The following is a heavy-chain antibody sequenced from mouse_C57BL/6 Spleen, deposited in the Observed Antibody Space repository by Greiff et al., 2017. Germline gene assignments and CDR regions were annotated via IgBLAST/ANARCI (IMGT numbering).Heavy chain of an antibody. CDR2: LYPGDGDT. D-gene: IGHD2-4*01. CDR1: GYAFSSSW. J-gene: IGHJ4*01. Sequence: QVQLQQSGPELVKPGASVKISCKASGYAFSSSWMNWVKQRPGKGLEWIGRLYPGDGDTNYNGKFKGKATLTTDKSSSTAYMQLSSLTSEDAAVYFCARYYDYAMDYWGQGTSVTVSS. CDR3: ARYYDYAMDY. V-gene: IGHV1-82*01.